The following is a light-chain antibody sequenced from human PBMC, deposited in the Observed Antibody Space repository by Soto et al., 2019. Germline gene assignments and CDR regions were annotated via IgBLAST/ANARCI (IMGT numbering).Light chain of an antibody. CDR3: QQYNSYSLFT. V-gene: IGKV1-5*01. CDR2: DAS. Sequence: DIQMTQSPSTLSASVGDRVTITCRASQSISSWLAWYQQKPGKAPKLLIYDASSLESGVPSRFSGSGSGTEFTLTISSLQPDDFATYYCQQYNSYSLFTFGPGTKVDNK. CDR1: QSISSW. J-gene: IGKJ3*01.